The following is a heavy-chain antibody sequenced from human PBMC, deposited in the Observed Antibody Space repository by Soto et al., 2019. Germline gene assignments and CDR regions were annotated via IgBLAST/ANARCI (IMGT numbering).Heavy chain of an antibody. D-gene: IGHD5-12*01. CDR1: GFSLRTRGVA. V-gene: IGHV2-5*02. J-gene: IGHJ4*02. CDR2: IYWDEDK. CDR3: AHRPRGYAYYFDY. Sequence: QITLKESGPTLVKPTQTLTLTCTFSGFSLRTRGVAVGWFRQPPGKALEWLALIYWDEDKWYSPSLKSRLTIADDTSKNQVVLTMTNVDPVDTATYYCAHRPRGYAYYFDYWGQGMLVTVSS.